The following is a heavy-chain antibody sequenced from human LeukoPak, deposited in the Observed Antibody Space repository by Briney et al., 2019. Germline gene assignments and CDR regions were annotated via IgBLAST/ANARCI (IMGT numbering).Heavy chain of an antibody. CDR1: GDSVSSNSAA. CDR3: ARARLESGSYYVHY. V-gene: IGHV6-1*01. CDR2: TCYRSKWYN. Sequence: SQTLSLTCAISGDSVSSNSAAWNWIRQSPSRGLEWLGRTCYRSKWYNNYAVSVKSRITINPDTSKNQFSLQLNSVTPENTAVYYCARARLESGSYYVHYWGQGTLVTVSS. D-gene: IGHD1-26*01. J-gene: IGHJ4*02.